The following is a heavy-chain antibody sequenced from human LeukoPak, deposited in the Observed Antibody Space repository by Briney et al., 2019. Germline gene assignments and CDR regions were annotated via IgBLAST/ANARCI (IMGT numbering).Heavy chain of an antibody. V-gene: IGHV4-4*02. CDR3: ARLRGSLPLTDGP. Sequence: GSLRLSCAASGFTIGNYGVHWVRQAPGKGLDLIGEIYHNGSTNYNPSLKSRVTISVDKSKNQFSLTLSSVTAADTAVYYCARLRGSLPLTDGPWGQGTLVTVSS. CDR2: IYHNGST. J-gene: IGHJ5*02. D-gene: IGHD3-16*01. CDR1: GFTIGNYG.